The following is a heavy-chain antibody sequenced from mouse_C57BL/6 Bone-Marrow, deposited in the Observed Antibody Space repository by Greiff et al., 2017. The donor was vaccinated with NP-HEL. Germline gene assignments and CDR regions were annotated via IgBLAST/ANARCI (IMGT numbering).Heavy chain of an antibody. CDR1: EYEFPSHD. V-gene: IGHV5-2*01. CDR2: INSDGGST. Sequence: EVKVVESGGGLVQPGESLKLSCESNEYEFPSHDMSWVRKTPEKRLELVAAINSDGGSTYYPDTMERRFIISRDNTKKTLYLQMSSLRSEDTALYYCARLYYDYDKRGSMDYWGQGTSVTVSS. J-gene: IGHJ4*01. CDR3: ARLYYDYDKRGSMDY. D-gene: IGHD2-4*01.